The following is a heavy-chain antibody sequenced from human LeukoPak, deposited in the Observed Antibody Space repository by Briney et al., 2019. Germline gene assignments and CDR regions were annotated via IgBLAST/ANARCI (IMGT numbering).Heavy chain of an antibody. CDR1: GGSISSGDYY. J-gene: IGHJ4*02. D-gene: IGHD3-22*01. Sequence: SETLSLTCTVSGGSISSGDYYWSWIRQPPGKGLEWIGYIYYSGSTYYNPSLKSRVTISVDTSKNQFSLKLSSVTAADTAVYYCASLPSSGYYYALDYWGQGTLVTVSS. CDR2: IYYSGST. CDR3: ASLPSSGYYYALDY. V-gene: IGHV4-30-4*01.